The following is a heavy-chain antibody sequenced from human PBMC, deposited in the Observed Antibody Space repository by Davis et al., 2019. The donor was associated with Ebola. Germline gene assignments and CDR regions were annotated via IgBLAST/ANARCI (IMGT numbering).Heavy chain of an antibody. Sequence: AASVKVSCKASGYTFTSYGISWVRQAPGQGLEWMGWISAFSGNTNYAQKLQGRVTMTTDTSTSTAYMELRSLRSDDTALYYCARAVTMVLPSGWFDPWGQGTLVTVSS. D-gene: IGHD3-10*01. J-gene: IGHJ5*02. CDR2: ISAFSGNT. CDR1: GYTFTSYG. V-gene: IGHV1-18*01. CDR3: ARAVTMVLPSGWFDP.